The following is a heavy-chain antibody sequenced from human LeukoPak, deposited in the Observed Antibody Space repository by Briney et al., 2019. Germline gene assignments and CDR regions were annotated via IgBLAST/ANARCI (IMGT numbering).Heavy chain of an antibody. D-gene: IGHD3-22*01. J-gene: IGHJ6*03. CDR3: ARNYYDSSGYYSPYYYYYMDV. V-gene: IGHV4-38-2*02. CDR1: GYSISSGYY. Sequence: SETLSLTCTVSGYSISSGYYWGWIRQPPGKGLEWIGYIYYSGSTYYNPSLKSRVTISVDTSKNQFSLKLSSVTAADTAVYYCARNYYDSSGYYSPYYYYYMDVWGKGTTVTVSS. CDR2: IYYSGST.